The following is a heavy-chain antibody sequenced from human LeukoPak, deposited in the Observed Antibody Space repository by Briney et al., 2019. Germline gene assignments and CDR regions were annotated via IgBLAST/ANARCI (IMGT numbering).Heavy chain of an antibody. CDR3: AKGDTAMVDYYYMGV. Sequence: TGGTLRLSCAASGFTFRNHGMNWVRQAPGKGLEWVSGISPSGGGTYYADSVKGRFTISRDNSKNTLYLQMNSLRAEDTAVYYCAKGDTAMVDYYYMGVWGKGTTVTISS. CDR2: ISPSGGGT. D-gene: IGHD5-18*01. J-gene: IGHJ6*03. V-gene: IGHV3-23*01. CDR1: GFTFRNHG.